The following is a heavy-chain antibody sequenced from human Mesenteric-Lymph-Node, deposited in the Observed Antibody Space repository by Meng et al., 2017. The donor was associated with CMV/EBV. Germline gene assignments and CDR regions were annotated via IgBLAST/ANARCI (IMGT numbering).Heavy chain of an antibody. CDR1: GYTFTDYY. V-gene: IGHV1-2*02. CDR3: ARNSGYCTAISCQRFDP. Sequence: ASVKVSCKASGYTFTDYYMHWVRQAPGQGLEWMGWINPNSGGTNYAQKFRGRVTMTRDTSINTSYMELTRLTSDDTAVYHCARNSGYCTAISCQRFDPWGQGTLVTVS. J-gene: IGHJ5*02. CDR2: INPNSGGT. D-gene: IGHD2-8*02.